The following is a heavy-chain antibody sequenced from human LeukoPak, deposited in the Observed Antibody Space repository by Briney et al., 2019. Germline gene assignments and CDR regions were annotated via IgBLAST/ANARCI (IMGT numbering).Heavy chain of an antibody. Sequence: GGSLRLSCAASGFTFSSYAMSWVRQAPGKGLEWVSAISGSGGSTYYADSVKGRFTISRDNAKNSLYLQMNSLRAEDTAVYYCARDQGGENGYKFSYPSPQDYWGQGTLVTVSS. J-gene: IGHJ4*02. CDR3: ARDQGGENGYKFSYPSPQDY. V-gene: IGHV3-23*01. D-gene: IGHD5-24*01. CDR1: GFTFSSYA. CDR2: ISGSGGST.